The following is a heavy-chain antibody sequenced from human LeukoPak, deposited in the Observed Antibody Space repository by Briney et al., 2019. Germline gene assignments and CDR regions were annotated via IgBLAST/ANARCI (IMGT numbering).Heavy chain of an antibody. J-gene: IGHJ4*02. CDR1: GGSISSYY. V-gene: IGHV4-59*01. D-gene: IGHD6-13*01. CDR3: ARAAAGTDY. Sequence: SETLSLTCTVSGGSISSYYWNWIRQPPGKGLEWIGYISHSATTNYSPSLKNRATISVDTSKNQFSLKLSSVYAADTAVYYCARAAAGTDYWGQGTLVTVSS. CDR2: ISHSATT.